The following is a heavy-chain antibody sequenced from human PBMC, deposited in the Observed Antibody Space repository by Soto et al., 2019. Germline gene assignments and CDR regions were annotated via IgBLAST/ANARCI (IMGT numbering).Heavy chain of an antibody. CDR3: ARRDYYEDTGTFEN. Sequence: ASVKVSFKACGYNFSDFGITWLRQAPGQGLEWMGWISGKNGNTNYAQKVQGRVTLTADTSTRTAYMEMRALTSDDTGIYYCARRDYYEDTGTFENWGQGTPVTVSS. CDR1: GYNFSDFG. D-gene: IGHD1-26*01. J-gene: IGHJ4*02. CDR2: ISGKNGNT. V-gene: IGHV1-18*04.